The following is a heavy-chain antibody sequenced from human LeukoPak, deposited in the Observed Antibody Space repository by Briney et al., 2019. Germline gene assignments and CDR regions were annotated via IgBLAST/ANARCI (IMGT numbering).Heavy chain of an antibody. J-gene: IGHJ2*01. CDR1: GFTFRNHG. Sequence: GGSLRLSCAASGFTFRNHGLNWVRQAPGKGLEWVSYISSSGITIYYADSVKGRFTISRDNAKNSLYLQMNSLRAEDTALYYCARDLRGYSYGHWYFDLWGRGTLVTVSS. CDR3: ARDLRGYSYGHWYFDL. D-gene: IGHD5-18*01. CDR2: ISSSGITI. V-gene: IGHV3-48*03.